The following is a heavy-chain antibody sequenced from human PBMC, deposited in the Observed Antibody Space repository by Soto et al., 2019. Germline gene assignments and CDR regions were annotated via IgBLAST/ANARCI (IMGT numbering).Heavy chain of an antibody. D-gene: IGHD2-2*01. Sequence: SETLSLTCTVSGGSISSGDYYWSWIRQPPGKGLEWIGYIYYSGSTYYNPSLKSRATISVDTSKNQFSLKLSSVTAADTAVYYCARDGTGYCISTSCYGGGWFDPWGQGTLVTVS. CDR1: GGSISSGDYY. CDR2: IYYSGST. V-gene: IGHV4-30-4*01. J-gene: IGHJ5*02. CDR3: ARDGTGYCISTSCYGGGWFDP.